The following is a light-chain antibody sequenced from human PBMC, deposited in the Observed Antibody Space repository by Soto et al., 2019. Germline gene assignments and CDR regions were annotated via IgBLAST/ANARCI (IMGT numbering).Light chain of an antibody. CDR2: LERSGSY. Sequence: QSVLTQSSSASASLGSSVKLTCTLSSGHSTYIVAWHQQQPGKAPRYLMKLERSGSYNKGSGVPDRFSGSSSGADRYLTISNLQSEDEADYYCETWDSNTHEVFGGGTKLNVI. V-gene: IGLV4-60*03. J-gene: IGLJ2*01. CDR3: ETWDSNTHEV. CDR1: SGHSTYI.